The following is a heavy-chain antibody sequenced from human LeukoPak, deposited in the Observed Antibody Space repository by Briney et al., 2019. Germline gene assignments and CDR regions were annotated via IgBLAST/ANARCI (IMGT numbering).Heavy chain of an antibody. J-gene: IGHJ4*02. Sequence: PGGSLRLSCAASGFTFSGYGMHWVRQAPGKGLEWVAFIRYDGSNKYYADSVKGRFTISRDNSKNTLYLQMNSLRAEDTAVYYCAKDQDGYSYGYYGNWGQGTLVTVSS. CDR3: AKDQDGYSYGYYGN. CDR2: IRYDGSNK. CDR1: GFTFSGYG. D-gene: IGHD5-18*01. V-gene: IGHV3-30*02.